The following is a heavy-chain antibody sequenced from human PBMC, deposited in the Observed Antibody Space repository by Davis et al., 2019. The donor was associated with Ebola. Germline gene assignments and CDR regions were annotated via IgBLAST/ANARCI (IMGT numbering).Heavy chain of an antibody. V-gene: IGHV3-30-3*01. CDR1: DFSFSSYW. J-gene: IGHJ4*02. Sequence: GESLKISCEGSDFSFSSYWLGWVRQAPDKGLEWVALISYAGDSQYYTHSVKGRFTISRDNSKNEVFLLMNSLRVEDSAVYYCASGLHCSSGECYDYWGQGTLVTVSS. CDR3: ASGLHCSSGECYDY. CDR2: ISYAGDSQ. D-gene: IGHD2-8*01.